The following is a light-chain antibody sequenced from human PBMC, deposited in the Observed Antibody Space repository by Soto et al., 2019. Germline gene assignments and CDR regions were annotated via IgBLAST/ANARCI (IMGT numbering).Light chain of an antibody. CDR2: SSN. V-gene: IGLV1-44*01. CDR1: TSNIGSNG. CDR3: AAWDDRLNGYV. J-gene: IGLJ1*01. Sequence: QSVLTQPPSASGTPGQRVTISCSGSTSNIGSNGVNWYRQLPGTAPKLLIYSSNERPSGVPGRFSGSKSGTSASLAISGLQSEDEADYYCAAWDDRLNGYVFGTGTKGTVL.